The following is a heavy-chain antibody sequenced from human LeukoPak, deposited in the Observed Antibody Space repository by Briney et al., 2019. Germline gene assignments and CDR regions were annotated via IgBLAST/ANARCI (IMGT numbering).Heavy chain of an antibody. CDR1: GYTFTSYG. V-gene: IGHV1-18*01. J-gene: IGHJ4*02. CDR3: TLTFGGVIGLDY. Sequence: ASVKVSCKASGYTFTSYGISWVRQAPGQGLEWMGWISAYNGNTNYAQKLQGRVTMTTDTSTSTAYMELRSLGSDDTAVYYCTLTFGGVIGLDYWGQGTLVTVSS. D-gene: IGHD3-16*02. CDR2: ISAYNGNT.